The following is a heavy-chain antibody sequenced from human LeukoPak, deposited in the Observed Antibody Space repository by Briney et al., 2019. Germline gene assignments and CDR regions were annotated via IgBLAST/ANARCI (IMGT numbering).Heavy chain of an antibody. J-gene: IGHJ4*02. D-gene: IGHD6-19*01. V-gene: IGHV3-23*01. CDR2: IGGYGTTA. CDR3: AKHGAGITVAGRRHLDY. Sequence: PGGSLRLSCAASGFTFSTDAMSWVRQAPGRGLEWVSSIGGYGTTAYYADSVKGRLTISRDNSKNTLYLQMNGLRAEDTAIYYCAKHGAGITVAGRRHLDYWGQGTLVTVSS. CDR1: GFTFSTDA.